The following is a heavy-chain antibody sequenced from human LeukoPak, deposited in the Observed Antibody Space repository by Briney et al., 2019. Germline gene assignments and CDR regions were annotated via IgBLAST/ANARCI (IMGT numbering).Heavy chain of an antibody. Sequence: WGSLRLSCAASRFTFSGFSMSWVRQSPTKGLEWVANIKQDGSERYYVDSVKGRFTISRDNAKNSLSLQMNNLRVEDTAVYYCARAGSHWHYVYWGQGTVVTVSS. V-gene: IGHV3-7*01. D-gene: IGHD3-10*01. J-gene: IGHJ4*02. CDR1: RFTFSGFS. CDR3: ARAGSHWHYVY. CDR2: IKQDGSER.